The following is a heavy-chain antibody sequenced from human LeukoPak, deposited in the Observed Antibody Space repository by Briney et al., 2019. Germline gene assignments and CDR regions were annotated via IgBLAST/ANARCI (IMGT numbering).Heavy chain of an antibody. Sequence: NPGGSLRLSCAASGFTFSSYGMHWVRQAPGKGLERVAVISYDGSNKYYADSVKGRFTISRDNSKNTLYLQMNSLRAEDTAVYYCAKDYSSYASDYWGQGTLVTVSS. CDR3: AKDYSSYASDY. CDR2: ISYDGSNK. D-gene: IGHD2-2*01. CDR1: GFTFSSYG. V-gene: IGHV3-30*18. J-gene: IGHJ4*02.